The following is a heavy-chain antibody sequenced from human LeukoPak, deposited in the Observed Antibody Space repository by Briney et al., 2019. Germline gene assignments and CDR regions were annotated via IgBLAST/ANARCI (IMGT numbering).Heavy chain of an antibody. Sequence: GGSLRLSCAASGFTFSSYSMNWVRQAPGKGLEWVSSISSSSYIYYADSVKGRFTISRDNAKNSLYLQMNSLRAEDTAVYYCAGAEYSSGWYGRDYWGQGTLVTVSS. V-gene: IGHV3-21*01. D-gene: IGHD6-19*01. CDR3: AGAEYSSGWYGRDY. CDR2: ISSSSYI. J-gene: IGHJ4*02. CDR1: GFTFSSYS.